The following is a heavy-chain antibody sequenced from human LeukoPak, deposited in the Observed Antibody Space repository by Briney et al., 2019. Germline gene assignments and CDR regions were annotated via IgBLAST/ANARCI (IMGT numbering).Heavy chain of an antibody. CDR1: GFTFSSYS. Sequence: GGSLRLSCAASGFTFSSYSMNWVRQAPGKGLEWVSSISSSSSYIYYADSVKGRFTISRDNAKNSLYLQMKSLRAEDTAVYYCAREVYYYDSSGAFDIWGQGTMVTVSS. V-gene: IGHV3-21*01. CDR3: AREVYYYDSSGAFDI. D-gene: IGHD3-22*01. J-gene: IGHJ3*02. CDR2: ISSSSSYI.